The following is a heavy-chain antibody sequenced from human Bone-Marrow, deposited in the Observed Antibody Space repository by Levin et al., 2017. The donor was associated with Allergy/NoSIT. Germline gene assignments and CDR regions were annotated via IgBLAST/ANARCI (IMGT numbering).Heavy chain of an antibody. CDR1: GVSITSGNYY. V-gene: IGHV4-61*09. Sequence: SQTLSLTCTVSGVSITSGNYYWSWIRQPAGKGLEWIGHIYTSGNTNYNPCLKSRVTISVDTSKNQFSLKLRSVTAADTAVYYCARVLQYYYYYMDVWGKGTTVTVSS. D-gene: IGHD5-24*01. CDR3: ARVLQYYYYYMDV. J-gene: IGHJ6*03. CDR2: IYTSGNT.